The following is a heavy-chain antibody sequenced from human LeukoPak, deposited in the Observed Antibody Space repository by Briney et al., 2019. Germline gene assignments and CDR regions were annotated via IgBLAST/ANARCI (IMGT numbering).Heavy chain of an antibody. CDR1: GGSISSGGYY. CDR3: AMGAAWGPYYFDY. V-gene: IGHV4-61*02. Sequence: PSETLSLTCTVSGGSISSGGYYWSWIRQPAGKGLEWIGRMYTSGSTNYNPSLKSRVTMSVDTSKNQFSLKLSSVTAADTAVYYCAMGAAWGPYYFDYWGQGTLVTVSS. D-gene: IGHD2-15*01. CDR2: MYTSGST. J-gene: IGHJ4*02.